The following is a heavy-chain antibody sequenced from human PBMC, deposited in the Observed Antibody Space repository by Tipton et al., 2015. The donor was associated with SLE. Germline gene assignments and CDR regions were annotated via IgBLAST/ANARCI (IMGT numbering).Heavy chain of an antibody. CDR2: MNPDSGHT. D-gene: IGHD2-21*02. Sequence: QSGPEVKKPGASVKVSCKASGYTFTSYDINWVRQATGQGLEWMGWMNPDSGHTGYAQKFQDRVIMTRSTSLSTAYMELGSLRSEDTAIYYCARGRGGDWINWLDPWGQGTLVTVSS. V-gene: IGHV1-8*01. CDR3: ARGRGGDWINWLDP. J-gene: IGHJ5*02. CDR1: GYTFTSYD.